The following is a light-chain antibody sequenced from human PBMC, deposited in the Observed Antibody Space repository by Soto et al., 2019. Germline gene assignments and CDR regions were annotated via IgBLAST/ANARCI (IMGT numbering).Light chain of an antibody. CDR2: YDD. J-gene: IGLJ2*01. V-gene: IGLV1-36*01. Sequence: QPVLTQPPSVSAAPRQRVTISCSGSTPNIGNNAVNWYQLLPGKAPKLLIYYDDLLPSGVSDRFSGSKSGTSASLAISGLQSEDEADYFCSAWDDSLNGPVFGGGTKLTVL. CDR3: SAWDDSLNGPV. CDR1: TPNIGNNA.